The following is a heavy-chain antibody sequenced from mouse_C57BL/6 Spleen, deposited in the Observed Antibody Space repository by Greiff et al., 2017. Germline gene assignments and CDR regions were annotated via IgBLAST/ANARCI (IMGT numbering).Heavy chain of an antibody. V-gene: IGHV3-6*01. CDR1: GYSITSGYY. D-gene: IGHD3-3*01. J-gene: IGHJ3*01. CDR3: ARDQLGFAY. CDR2: ISYDGSN. Sequence: EVQLQESGPGLVKPSQSLSLTCSVTGYSITSGYYWNWIRQFPGNKLEWMGYISYDGSNNYNPSLKNRISITRDTSKNQFFLKLNSVTTEDTATYYCARDQLGFAYWGQGTLVTVSA.